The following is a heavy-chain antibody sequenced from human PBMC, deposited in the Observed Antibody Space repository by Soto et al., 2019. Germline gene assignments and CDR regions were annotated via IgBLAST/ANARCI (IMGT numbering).Heavy chain of an antibody. J-gene: IGHJ3*02. CDR3: ARDYYDSSGYYYRFDAFDI. CDR1: GYTFTSYG. D-gene: IGHD3-22*01. V-gene: IGHV1-18*01. CDR2: ISAYNGNT. Sequence: QVQLVQSGAEVKKPGASVKVSCKASGYTFTSYGISWVRQAPGQGLEWMGWISAYNGNTNYAQKLQGRVTMTTDTSTSTAYMELRSLRSDDTAVYYCARDYYDSSGYYYRFDAFDIWGQGTMVTVSS.